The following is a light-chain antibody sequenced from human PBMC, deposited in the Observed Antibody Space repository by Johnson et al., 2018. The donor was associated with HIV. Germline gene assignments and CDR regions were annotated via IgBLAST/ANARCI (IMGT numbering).Light chain of an antibody. Sequence: QSVLTQPPSVSAAPGQKVTISCSGSSSNIGNNYVSWYQQLPGTAPKLLISDNNNRPSGIPDRFSGSKSGTSATLGITGLQTGDEADYYCGAWDSSLSAHFVFGTGTKVTVL. CDR2: DNN. CDR1: SSNIGNNY. V-gene: IGLV1-51*01. J-gene: IGLJ1*01. CDR3: GAWDSSLSAHFV.